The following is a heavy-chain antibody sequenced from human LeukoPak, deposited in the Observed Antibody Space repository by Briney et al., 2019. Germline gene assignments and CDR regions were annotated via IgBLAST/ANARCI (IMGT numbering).Heavy chain of an antibody. Sequence: GGSLGLSCAASGFTFIGYIMNWVRQAPGKGLEWVSFIGTSGNTIYYADSVKGRFTVSRDNAKNSLYLQMNSLRAEDTAVYYCARDQWLDYWGQGTLVTVSS. CDR2: IGTSGNTI. D-gene: IGHD6-19*01. V-gene: IGHV3-48*01. J-gene: IGHJ4*02. CDR1: GFTFIGYI. CDR3: ARDQWLDY.